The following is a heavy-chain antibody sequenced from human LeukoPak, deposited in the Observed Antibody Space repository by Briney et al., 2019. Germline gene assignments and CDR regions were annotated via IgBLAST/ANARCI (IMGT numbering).Heavy chain of an antibody. CDR3: TLTTFGVVYYFDY. CDR2: ISYDGINQ. Sequence: QAGGSLRLSCATSGFTFGSYAMHWVRQAPGKGLEWVALISYDGINQYYADSVKGRFIISRDNSKNTLYLQLNSLRLEDTAVYYCTLTTFGVVYYFDYWGQGTLVTVSS. D-gene: IGHD1/OR15-1a*01. V-gene: IGHV3-30*04. J-gene: IGHJ4*02. CDR1: GFTFGSYA.